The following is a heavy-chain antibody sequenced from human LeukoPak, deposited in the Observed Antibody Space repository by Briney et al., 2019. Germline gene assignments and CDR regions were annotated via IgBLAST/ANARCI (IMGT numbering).Heavy chain of an antibody. CDR1: GFTFSSYG. CDR2: IRYDGSNR. D-gene: IGHD2-2*01. Sequence: GGSLRLSCAASGFTFSSYGMHWVRQAPGKGLEWVAFIRYDGSNRYYADSVKGRFTISRDNSKNTLYMQMNSLRAEYTAVYYCARGGVPAALIPSIRRGSWFDPWGQGTLVTVSS. V-gene: IGHV3-30*02. CDR3: ARGGVPAALIPSIRRGSWFDP. J-gene: IGHJ5*02.